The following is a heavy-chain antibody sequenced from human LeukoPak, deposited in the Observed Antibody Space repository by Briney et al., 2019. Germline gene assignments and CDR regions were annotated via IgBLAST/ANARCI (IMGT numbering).Heavy chain of an antibody. CDR2: ISGSGSST. D-gene: IGHD5-18*01. CDR3: ARGRGYSYGIYYYYYGMDV. V-gene: IGHV3-23*01. J-gene: IGHJ6*02. CDR1: GFSFSSFA. Sequence: GGSLRLSCAASGFSFSSFAMNWVRQAPGKGLEWVSTISGSGSSTYYADSVKGRFTISRDNAKNSLYLQMNSLRAEDTAVYYCARGRGYSYGIYYYYYGMDVWGQGTTVTVSS.